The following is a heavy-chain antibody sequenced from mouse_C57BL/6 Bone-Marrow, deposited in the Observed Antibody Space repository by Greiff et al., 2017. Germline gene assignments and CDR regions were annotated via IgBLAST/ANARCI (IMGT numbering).Heavy chain of an antibody. Sequence: QVQLQQSGAELARPGASVKLSCKASGYTFTSYGISWVKQRTGQGLEWIGEIYPRSGNTDYNEKFKGKATLTADKSSSKAYMELRSLTSEDSAVYFCASIWIYYDGYPHWYFDVWGTGTTVTVSS. V-gene: IGHV1-81*01. CDR2: IYPRSGNT. CDR1: GYTFTSYG. CDR3: ASIWIYYDGYPHWYFDV. J-gene: IGHJ1*03. D-gene: IGHD2-3*01.